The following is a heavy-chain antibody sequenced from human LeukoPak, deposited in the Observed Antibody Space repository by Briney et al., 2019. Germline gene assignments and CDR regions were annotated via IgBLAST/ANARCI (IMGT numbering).Heavy chain of an antibody. J-gene: IGHJ3*02. V-gene: IGHV4-61*02. CDR3: ARAYCSGGSCYSSDAFDI. CDR2: ISSSGST. D-gene: IGHD2-15*01. CDR1: GDSISSGDYY. Sequence: SQTLSLTCTVSGDSISSGDYYWSWIRQPAGKGLEWIGRISSSGSTNYNPSLKSRVTISVDTSKNQFSLKLSSVAAADTAVYYCARAYCSGGSCYSSDAFDIWGQGTMVTVSS.